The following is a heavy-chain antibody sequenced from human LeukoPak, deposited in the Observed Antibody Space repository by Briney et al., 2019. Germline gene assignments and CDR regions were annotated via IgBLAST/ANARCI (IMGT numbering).Heavy chain of an antibody. CDR3: ARDLAIFGVVMYNWFDP. CDR1: GFTFSSYS. D-gene: IGHD3-3*01. CDR2: ISSSSYI. J-gene: IGHJ5*02. V-gene: IGHV3-21*01. Sequence: AVGSLRLSCAASGFTFSSYSMNWVRQAPGQGLGWVSSISSSSYIYYADSVKGRFTISRDNAKNSLYLQMNSLRAEDTAVYYCARDLAIFGVVMYNWFDPWGRGTLVTVSS.